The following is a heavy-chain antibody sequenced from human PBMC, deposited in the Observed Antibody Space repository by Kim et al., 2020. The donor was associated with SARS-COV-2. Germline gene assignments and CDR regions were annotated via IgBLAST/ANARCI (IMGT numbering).Heavy chain of an antibody. CDR2: IDPSDSYT. Sequence: GESLKISCKGSGYSFTSYWISWVRQMPGKGLEWMGRIDPSDSYTNYSPSFQGHVTISADKSISTAYLQWSSLKASDTAMYYCARYDYSNYHFDYWGQGTLVTVSS. CDR1: GYSFTSYW. J-gene: IGHJ4*02. D-gene: IGHD4-4*01. CDR3: ARYDYSNYHFDY. V-gene: IGHV5-10-1*01.